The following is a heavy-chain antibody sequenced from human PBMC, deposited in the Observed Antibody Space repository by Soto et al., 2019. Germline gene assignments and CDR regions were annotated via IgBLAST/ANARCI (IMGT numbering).Heavy chain of an antibody. Sequence: PGGSLRLSCAASGFTFVSYNMNWVRQAPGKGLEWVSYISSSGTTIYYSDSVKGRFTVSRDNAKNSLYLQMNRLRDDDTAVYYCLRDNYYGGFEYGGQGTLVTVSA. J-gene: IGHJ4*02. CDR2: ISSSGTTI. CDR3: LRDNYYGGFEY. D-gene: IGHD4-17*01. V-gene: IGHV3-48*02. CDR1: GFTFVSYN.